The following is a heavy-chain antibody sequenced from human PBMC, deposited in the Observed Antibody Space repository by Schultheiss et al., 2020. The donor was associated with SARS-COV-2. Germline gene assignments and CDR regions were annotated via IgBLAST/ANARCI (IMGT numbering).Heavy chain of an antibody. D-gene: IGHD3-22*01. J-gene: IGHJ4*02. CDR1: GGSFSGYY. Sequence: SQTLSLTCAVYGGSFSGYYWSWIRQPPGKGLEWIGEINHSGSTNYNPSLKSRVTISVDKSKNQFSLKLSSVTAADTAVYYCARAKRESIITMITGYFDYWGQGTLVTVAS. V-gene: IGHV4-34*01. CDR2: INHSGST. CDR3: ARAKRESIITMITGYFDY.